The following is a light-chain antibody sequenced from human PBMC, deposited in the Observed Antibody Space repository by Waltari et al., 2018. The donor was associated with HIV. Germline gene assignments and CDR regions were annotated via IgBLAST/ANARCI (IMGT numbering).Light chain of an antibody. CDR3: QQYNNWPPGYT. Sequence: ETVMTQSPATLFVSPGETATLLCRASQSISSDLAWYQHKPGQAPRLLRYDASTRATGIPARFSGSGYGTEFTLTISSLQSEDLAVYYCQQYNNWPPGYTVGQGTKLQIK. V-gene: IGKV3-15*01. CDR1: QSISSD. J-gene: IGKJ2*01. CDR2: DAS.